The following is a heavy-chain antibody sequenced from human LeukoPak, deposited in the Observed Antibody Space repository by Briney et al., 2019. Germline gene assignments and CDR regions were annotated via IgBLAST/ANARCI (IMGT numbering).Heavy chain of an antibody. D-gene: IGHD1-26*01. V-gene: IGHV3-74*01. J-gene: IGHJ4*02. CDR2: HSTAESRP. Sequence: GGSLRLSCAASGVSLSGYLVVGLREAPGRGLVGVASHSTAESRPGYADSVQGRFTLSRDNAKNTLYLQMNSLRADDTAVYYCATYRQGGINNDYWGQGTRVTVSS. CDR3: ATYRQGGINNDY. CDR1: GVSLSGYL.